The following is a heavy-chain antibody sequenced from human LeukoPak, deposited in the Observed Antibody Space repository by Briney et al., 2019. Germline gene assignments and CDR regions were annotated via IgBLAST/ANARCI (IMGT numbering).Heavy chain of an antibody. V-gene: IGHV3-30*02. Sequence: PGGPLRLSCAASGFTFNSYGMHWVRQAPGKGLEWVAFVRYDGSNQHYAESVKGRFSISRDNSKSTASLQMNSLRTEDTAVYYCAKGSSTSGCPDYWGQGTLVTVSS. CDR2: VRYDGSNQ. CDR3: AKGSSTSGCPDY. J-gene: IGHJ4*02. D-gene: IGHD6-19*01. CDR1: GFTFNSYG.